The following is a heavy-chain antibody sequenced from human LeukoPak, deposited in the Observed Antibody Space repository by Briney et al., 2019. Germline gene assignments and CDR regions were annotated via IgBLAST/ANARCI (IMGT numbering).Heavy chain of an antibody. CDR2: INPNSGGT. J-gene: IGHJ3*02. D-gene: IGHD3-22*01. CDR3: ATYYDSSGFDASDI. Sequence: GASVKVSCKASGYTFTGYYMHWVRQAPGQGLEWMGWINPNSGGTNYAQKFQGRVTMTRDTSISTAYMELSRLRSDDTAVYYCATYYDSSGFDASDIWGQGTMVTVSS. CDR1: GYTFTGYY. V-gene: IGHV1-2*02.